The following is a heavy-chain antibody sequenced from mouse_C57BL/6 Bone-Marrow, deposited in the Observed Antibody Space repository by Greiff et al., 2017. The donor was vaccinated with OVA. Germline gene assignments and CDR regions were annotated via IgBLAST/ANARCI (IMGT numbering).Heavy chain of an antibody. CDR1: GFSLTSYG. J-gene: IGHJ2*01. Sequence: QVQLQHSGPGLVQPSQSLSITCTVSGFSLTSYGVHWVRQSPGKGLEWLGVIWSGGSTDYNAAFISRLSISKDNSKSQVFFKMNSLQAADTAIYYCARNTDWDYFDYWGQGTTLTVSS. V-gene: IGHV2-2*01. CDR3: ARNTDWDYFDY. CDR2: IWSGGST. D-gene: IGHD4-1*01.